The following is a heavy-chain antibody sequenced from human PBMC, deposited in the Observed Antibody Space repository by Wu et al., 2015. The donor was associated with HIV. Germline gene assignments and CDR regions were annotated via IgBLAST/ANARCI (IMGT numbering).Heavy chain of an antibody. D-gene: IGHD5-18*01. CDR2: IIPLFGTA. V-gene: IGHV1-69*12. J-gene: IGHJ4*02. CDR3: ARDEGYSYGPYYFDY. Sequence: VQLVQSGAEMKKPGSSVKLSCKASGDSFSSYAINWVRQAPGQGLEWMGGIIPLFGTANYAQKFQGSVTITADESASTAFMDLSSLSYDDTAVYYCARDEGYSYGPYYFDYWGQGTLVTVSS. CDR1: GDSFSSYA.